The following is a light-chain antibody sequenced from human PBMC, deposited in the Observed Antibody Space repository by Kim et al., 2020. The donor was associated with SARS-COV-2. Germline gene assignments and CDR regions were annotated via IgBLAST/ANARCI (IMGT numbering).Light chain of an antibody. V-gene: IGLV1-44*01. CDR1: RSNIGSNT. J-gene: IGLJ3*02. CDR2: SNN. Sequence: ELTQPPSASGTPGQRVTISCSGTRSNIGSNTVNWYQQVPGTAPKLLIYSNNQRPSGAPDRFSGSKSGTSASLAISGLQSEDEADYYCAAWDDSLNGPVFGGGTKVTVL. CDR3: AAWDDSLNGPV.